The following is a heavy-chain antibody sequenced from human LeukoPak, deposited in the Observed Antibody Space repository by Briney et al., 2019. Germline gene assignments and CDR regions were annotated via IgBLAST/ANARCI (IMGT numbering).Heavy chain of an antibody. J-gene: IGHJ3*02. D-gene: IGHD5-24*01. CDR1: GFTFSNAW. V-gene: IGHV3-15*01. CDR3: ARGSEMATIWAFDI. Sequence: GGSLRLSCAASGFTFSNAWMSWVRQAPGKGLEWVGRIKSKTDGGTTDYAAPVKGRFTISRDDSKNTLYLQMNSLRAEDTAVYYCARGSEMATIWAFDIWGQGTMVTVSS. CDR2: IKSKTDGGTT.